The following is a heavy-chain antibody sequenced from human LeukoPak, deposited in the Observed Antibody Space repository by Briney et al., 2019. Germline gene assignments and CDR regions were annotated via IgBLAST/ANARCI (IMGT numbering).Heavy chain of an antibody. D-gene: IGHD6-13*01. CDR2: VDPEDGET. V-gene: IGHV1-69-2*01. Sequence: ASVKVSCKVSGYTFTDYYMHWVQQAPGKGLEWMGLVDPEDGETIYAERFQGRVTITADTSTDTAYMELSSLRSEGTAVYYCATDDHSSSLVWGQGTLVTVSS. CDR3: ATDDHSSSLV. J-gene: IGHJ4*02. CDR1: GYTFTDYY.